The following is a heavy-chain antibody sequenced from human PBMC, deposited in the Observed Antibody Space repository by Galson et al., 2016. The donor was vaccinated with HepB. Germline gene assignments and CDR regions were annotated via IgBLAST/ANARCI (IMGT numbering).Heavy chain of an antibody. Sequence: CAISGDSVYNNAAAWVWIRQSPSRGLEWLGRTFYRSTWENHYAGSVKNRITISPDTSRNQFSLHLNSGTPVDTAVYYCARAVMLGRGMDVWGQGTTVTVSS. CDR2: TFYRSTWEN. V-gene: IGHV6-1*01. CDR3: ARAVMLGRGMDV. CDR1: GDSVYNNAAA. J-gene: IGHJ6*02. D-gene: IGHD3-10*01.